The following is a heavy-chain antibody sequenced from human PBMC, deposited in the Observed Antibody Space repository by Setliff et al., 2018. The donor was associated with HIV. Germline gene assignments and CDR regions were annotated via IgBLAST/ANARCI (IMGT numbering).Heavy chain of an antibody. Sequence: PSETVSLTCSVSDYSISTTYFWGWIRQPPGEGLEWIVSFYHSGDTYYNPSLKSRVTISVDTSKNQFSLKLSSVTAADTAVYYCARRDQYGGSPYFESWGQGALVTVSS. CDR1: DYSISTTYF. V-gene: IGHV4-38-2*01. J-gene: IGHJ4*02. CDR2: FYHSGDT. CDR3: ARRDQYGGSPYFES. D-gene: IGHD3-10*01.